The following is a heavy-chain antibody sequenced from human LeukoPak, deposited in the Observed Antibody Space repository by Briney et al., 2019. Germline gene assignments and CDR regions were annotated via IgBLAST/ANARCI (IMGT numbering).Heavy chain of an antibody. CDR1: GFTYSSYA. V-gene: IGHV3-23*01. CDR3: AKDLGYCSGGSCYALDY. CDR2: ISGSGGST. Sequence: PGGSLRLSCAASGFTYSSYAMSWVRQAPGKGLEWVSAISGSGGSTYYADSVKGRFTISRDNSKNTLYLQMNSLRAEDTAEYYCAKDLGYCSGGSCYALDYWGQGTLVTVSS. D-gene: IGHD2-15*01. J-gene: IGHJ4*02.